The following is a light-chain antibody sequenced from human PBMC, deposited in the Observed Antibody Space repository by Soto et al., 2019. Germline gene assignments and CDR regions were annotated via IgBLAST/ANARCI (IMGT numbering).Light chain of an antibody. J-gene: IGKJ1*01. V-gene: IGKV3-15*01. CDR2: GAS. CDR3: QQYNNWPPT. CDR1: QSVSSN. Sequence: EIVMTQSPATLSVSPGERATLSCRASQSVSSNLAWYQQKPCQAPRLLIYGASTRATGIPARFSGSGSGTEFTLTNSSLQSEDFAVYYCQQYNNWPPTFGQGTKVEIK.